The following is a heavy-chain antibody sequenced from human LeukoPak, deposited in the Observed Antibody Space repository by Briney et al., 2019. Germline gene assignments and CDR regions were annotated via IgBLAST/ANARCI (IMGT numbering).Heavy chain of an antibody. CDR2: IYTSGST. D-gene: IGHD2-2*01. CDR3: ARGGIVVVPAARFYYFDY. J-gene: IGHJ4*02. Sequence: SQTLSLTCTVSGGSISSGSYYWSWIRQPAGKGLEWIGRIYTSGSTNYNPSLKSRVTISVDTSKNQFSLKLSSVTAADTAVYYCARGGIVVVPAARFYYFDYWGQGTLVTVSS. V-gene: IGHV4-61*02. CDR1: GGSISSGSYY.